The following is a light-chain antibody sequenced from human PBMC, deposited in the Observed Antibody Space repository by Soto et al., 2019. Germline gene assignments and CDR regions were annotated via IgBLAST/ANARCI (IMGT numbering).Light chain of an antibody. CDR3: SSYTSSSTNVV. J-gene: IGLJ2*01. CDR1: SSDDGGYNY. V-gene: IGLV2-14*01. CDR2: EVS. Sequence: QSVLTQPASVSGSPGQSITISCTGTSSDDGGYNYVSWYQQHPGKAPKLMIYEVSNRPSGVSNRFSGSKSGNTASLTISGLQAEDEADYYCSSYTSSSTNVVFGGGTKLTVL.